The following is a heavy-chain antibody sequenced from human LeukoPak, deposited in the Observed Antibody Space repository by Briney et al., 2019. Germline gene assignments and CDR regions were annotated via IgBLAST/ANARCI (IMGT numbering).Heavy chain of an antibody. CDR1: GFTFSSYS. D-gene: IGHD4-17*01. CDR2: ISSSSSTI. J-gene: IGHJ4*02. V-gene: IGHV3-48*04. CDR3: AKDHAPDGDYVLY. Sequence: HPGGSLRLSCAASGFTFSSYSMNWVRQAPGKGLEWVSYISSSSSTIYYADSVKGRFTISRDNAKNSLYLQMNSLRAEDTAVYYCAKDHAPDGDYVLYWGQGTLVTVSS.